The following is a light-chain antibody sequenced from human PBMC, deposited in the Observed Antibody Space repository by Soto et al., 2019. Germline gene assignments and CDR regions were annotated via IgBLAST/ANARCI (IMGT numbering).Light chain of an antibody. CDR1: RSVSGNF. CDR3: QQYNNWPRT. V-gene: IGKV3-15*01. J-gene: IGKJ1*01. Sequence: EIVLTQSPGTLSLSPGERATLSCRASRSVSGNFLAWYQEKPGQAPRLLIYGASTRATGIPARFSGSGSGTEFTLTISSLQSEDFAVYYCQQYNNWPRTFGQGTKVDIK. CDR2: GAS.